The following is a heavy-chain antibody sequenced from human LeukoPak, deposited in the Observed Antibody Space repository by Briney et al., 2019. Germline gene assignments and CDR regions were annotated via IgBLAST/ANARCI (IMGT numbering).Heavy chain of an antibody. CDR2: ISGSGVST. Sequence: GGSLRLSCAASGFTFSSYAMSRVRQAPGKGLEWVSAISGSGVSTYYADSVEGRFTISRDNSKNTLYLKMNSLRAEDTAVYYCAKEDNWNYGPVGYWGQGTLVTVSS. CDR3: AKEDNWNYGPVGY. J-gene: IGHJ4*02. V-gene: IGHV3-23*01. D-gene: IGHD1-7*01. CDR1: GFTFSSYA.